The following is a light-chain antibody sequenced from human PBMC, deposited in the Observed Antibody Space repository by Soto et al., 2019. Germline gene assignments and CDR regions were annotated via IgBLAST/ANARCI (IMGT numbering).Light chain of an antibody. CDR3: QKYDRAPFT. V-gene: IGKV1-27*01. J-gene: IGKJ3*01. CDR2: AAS. Sequence: DIQMTQSPSSLSASVGDRVTITCRASQGISVYLAWYQQKPGNIPTLLIFAASTLQSGVPSRFSGSGSGTDFTLTISSLQPEDVATYFCQKYDRAPFTFGPGT. CDR1: QGISVY.